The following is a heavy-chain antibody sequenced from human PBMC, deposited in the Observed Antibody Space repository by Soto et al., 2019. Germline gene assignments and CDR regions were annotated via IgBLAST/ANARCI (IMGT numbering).Heavy chain of an antibody. V-gene: IGHV2-70*01. J-gene: IGHJ6*02. CDR3: ARIRPGYDFWSGTYYYYGMDV. D-gene: IGHD3-3*01. CDR2: IDWDDDK. CDR1: GFSLSTSGMC. Sequence: ESGPTLVNPTQTLTLTCTFSGFSLSTSGMCVSWIRQPPGKALEWLALIDWDDDKYYSTSLKTRLTISKDTSKNQVILTMTNMDPVDTATYYCARIRPGYDFWSGTYYYYGMDVWGQGTTVTVSS.